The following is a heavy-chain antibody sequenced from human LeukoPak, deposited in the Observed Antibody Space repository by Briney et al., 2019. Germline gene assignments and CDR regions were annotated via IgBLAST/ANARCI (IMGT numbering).Heavy chain of an antibody. CDR1: GFTFSNFN. CDR2: ISSGSGTI. V-gene: IGHV3-48*01. Sequence: GGSLRLSCAASGFTFSNFNMNWVRQVPGKGLEWVSYISSGSGTIYYADSVKGRFTVSRDNAKSSLYLQMSSLKTEGMAVYYCTAEGNGAFDPWGQGTLVTVSS. CDR3: TAEGNGAFDP. D-gene: IGHD4-17*01. J-gene: IGHJ5*02.